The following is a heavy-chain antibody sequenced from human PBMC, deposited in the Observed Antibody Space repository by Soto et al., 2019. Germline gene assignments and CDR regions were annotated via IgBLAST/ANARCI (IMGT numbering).Heavy chain of an antibody. CDR2: ISAYNGNT. V-gene: IGHV1-18*01. CDR1: GYTFTSYG. CDR3: AREAPDILTGYYSWFDP. Sequence: ASVKVSCKASGYTFTSYGISWVRQAPGQGLEWMGWISAYNGNTNYAQKLQGRVTMTADTSTSTAYMELRSLRSDDTAVYYCAREAPDILTGYYSWFDPWCQGTLVTFSS. D-gene: IGHD3-9*01. J-gene: IGHJ5*02.